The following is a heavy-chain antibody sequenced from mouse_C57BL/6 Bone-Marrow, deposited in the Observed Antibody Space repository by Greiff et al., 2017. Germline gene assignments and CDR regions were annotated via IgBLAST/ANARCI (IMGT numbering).Heavy chain of an antibody. J-gene: IGHJ3*01. CDR3: ARGPSYYSNYEGFAY. CDR2: ISSGSSTI. D-gene: IGHD2-5*01. Sequence: EVKLVESGGGLVKPGGSLKLSCAASGFTFSDYGMHWVRQAPEKGLEWVAYISSGSSTIYYADTVKGRFTIYRDNAKNTLFLQMTSLRSEDTAMYYCARGPSYYSNYEGFAYWGQGTLVTVSA. CDR1: GFTFSDYG. V-gene: IGHV5-17*01.